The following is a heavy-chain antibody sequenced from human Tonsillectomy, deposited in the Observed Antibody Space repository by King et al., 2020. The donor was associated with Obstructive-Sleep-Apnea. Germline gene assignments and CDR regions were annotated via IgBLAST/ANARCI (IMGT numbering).Heavy chain of an antibody. Sequence: QLVQSGAEVKKPGASVKVSCKASGYTFTSYGISWVRQAPGQGLEWMGWISAYNGKTNNAQKHQGRGTMTTDTSTSTAYMELRSLRSDDTAVYYCARGGVVGAATCYFDYWGQGTLVTVSS. CDR2: ISAYNGKT. D-gene: IGHD1-26*01. CDR1: GYTFTSYG. J-gene: IGHJ4*02. V-gene: IGHV1-18*04. CDR3: ARGGVVGAATCYFDY.